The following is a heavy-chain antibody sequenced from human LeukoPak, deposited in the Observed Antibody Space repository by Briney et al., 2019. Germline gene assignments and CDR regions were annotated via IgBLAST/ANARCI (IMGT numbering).Heavy chain of an antibody. CDR3: ARALTTVVISDY. CDR1: GFTFSSYA. Sequence: GRSLRLSCAASGFTFSSYAMHWVRQAPGKGLEWVAVISYDGSNKHYADSVKGRFTISRDNSKNTLYLQMNSLRAEDTAVYYCARALTTVVISDYWGQGTLVTVSS. D-gene: IGHD4-23*01. V-gene: IGHV3-30*04. J-gene: IGHJ4*02. CDR2: ISYDGSNK.